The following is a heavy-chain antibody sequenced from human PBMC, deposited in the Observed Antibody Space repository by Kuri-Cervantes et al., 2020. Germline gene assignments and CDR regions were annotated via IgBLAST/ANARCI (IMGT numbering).Heavy chain of an antibody. D-gene: IGHD3-22*01. CDR3: ARSRDYYDSGVVPWFDP. CDR1: GGSISSGDYY. V-gene: IGHV4-30-4*01. CDR2: IYYSGST. J-gene: IGHJ5*02. Sequence: SETLSLTCTVSGGSISSGDYYWSWIRQPPGKGLEWIGYIYYSGSTYYNPSLKSRVSISVDTSKNQFSLKLSSVTAADTAVYYCARSRDYYDSGVVPWFDPWGQGTLVTVSS.